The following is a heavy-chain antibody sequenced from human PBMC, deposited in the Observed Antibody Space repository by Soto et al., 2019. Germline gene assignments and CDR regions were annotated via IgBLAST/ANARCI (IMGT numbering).Heavy chain of an antibody. Sequence: ASVKVSCKASGYTFTSYGISWVRQAPGQGLEWMGWISAYNGNTNYAQKLQGRVTMTTDTTTSTAYMELRSLRSDDTAVYYCARSDSGYEHFDYWGQGTLVTVSS. V-gene: IGHV1-18*01. CDR3: ARSDSGYEHFDY. CDR2: ISAYNGNT. D-gene: IGHD5-12*01. CDR1: GYTFTSYG. J-gene: IGHJ4*02.